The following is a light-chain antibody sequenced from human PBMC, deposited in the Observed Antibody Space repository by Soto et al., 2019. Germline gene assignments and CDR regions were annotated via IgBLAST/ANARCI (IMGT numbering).Light chain of an antibody. J-gene: IGKJ1*01. CDR1: QSVSNSY. CDR2: GTS. V-gene: IGKV3-20*01. CDR3: QQYSTSRPT. Sequence: EIVLTQSPGTLSLSPGERATLSCRAGQSVSNSYLAWYQQKPGQAPRLLFIGTSTRATGIPDRISGSGSGTDFTLTISRLEPEDFAVYYCQQYSTSRPTFGQGTKVEIK.